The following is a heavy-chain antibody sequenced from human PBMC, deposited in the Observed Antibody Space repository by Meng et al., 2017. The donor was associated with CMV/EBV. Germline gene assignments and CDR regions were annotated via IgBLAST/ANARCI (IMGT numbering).Heavy chain of an antibody. J-gene: IGHJ1*01. CDR2: IYYSGNT. CDR1: GYC. D-gene: IGHD3-22*01. Sequence: GYCWSWIRQHPEKGLEWIGYIYYSGNTYYTPSLKSRVTISVDTSKDQFSLRLISVTAADTAVYYCARTGHPDYYDSTSYYTEYFQYWGQGSLVTVSS. CDR3: ARTGHPDYYDSTSYYTEYFQY. V-gene: IGHV4-31*02.